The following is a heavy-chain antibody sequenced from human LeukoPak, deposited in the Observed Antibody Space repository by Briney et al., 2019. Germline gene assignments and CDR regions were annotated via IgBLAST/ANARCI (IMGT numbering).Heavy chain of an antibody. CDR2: ISGGGDIT. J-gene: IGHJ3*02. CDR1: GFTFSTYA. D-gene: IGHD5-12*01. CDR3: AKEWMVGAFDI. V-gene: IGHV3-23*01. Sequence: PGGSLRLSCAASGFTFSTYAMSWVRQTPGKGLEWVSVISGGGDITYYADSVKGRFTISRDNSENTVYLQMNSLRAEDTAVYYCAKEWMVGAFDIWGQGTMVTVSS.